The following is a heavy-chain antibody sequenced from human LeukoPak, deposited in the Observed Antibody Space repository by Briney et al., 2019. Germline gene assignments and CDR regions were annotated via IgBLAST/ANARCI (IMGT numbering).Heavy chain of an antibody. J-gene: IGHJ4*02. CDR1: GFSFNSDW. CDR3: TRRLDD. D-gene: IGHD3-16*01. V-gene: IGHV3-7*01. Sequence: GGSLRLSCAASGFSFNSDWMDWVRQAPGKGLEWVANIRHDESEKNYLDSVKGRFTISRDNAQNSLYLQMNGLRVEDTAVYYCTRRLDDWGQGTLVTVSS. CDR2: IRHDESEK.